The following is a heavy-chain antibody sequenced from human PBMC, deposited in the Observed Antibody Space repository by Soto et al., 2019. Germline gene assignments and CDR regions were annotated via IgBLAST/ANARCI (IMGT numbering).Heavy chain of an antibody. Sequence: EVQLLESGGGLVQPGGSLRLSCAASGFTFSSYAMSWVRQAPGKGLEWVSAISGSGTSTYYADSVKGRFTISRDNSKKTLYLQMNSLRAEDTAVYYCAKSYFYDYGDCVPSLFDAFDIWGQGTMVTVSS. CDR2: ISGSGTST. J-gene: IGHJ3*02. D-gene: IGHD4-17*01. CDR1: GFTFSSYA. V-gene: IGHV3-23*01. CDR3: AKSYFYDYGDCVPSLFDAFDI.